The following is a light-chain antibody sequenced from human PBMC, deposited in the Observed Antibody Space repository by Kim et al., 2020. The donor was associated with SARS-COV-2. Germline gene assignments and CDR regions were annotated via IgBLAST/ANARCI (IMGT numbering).Light chain of an antibody. J-gene: IGKJ4*01. Sequence: AAVGDRVSSTCQASQDVNNYLSWFQQKPGKAPNLLIYEASDLETGVPSRFSGSGSGTEFTFTISSLQPEDIATYYCQQYNNLPLTFGGGTKVDIK. CDR3: QQYNNLPLT. V-gene: IGKV1-33*01. CDR2: EAS. CDR1: QDVNNY.